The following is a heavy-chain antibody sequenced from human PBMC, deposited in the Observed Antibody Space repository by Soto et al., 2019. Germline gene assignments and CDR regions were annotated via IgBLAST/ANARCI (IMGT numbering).Heavy chain of an antibody. CDR1: GYTVTSYQ. J-gene: IGHJ6*02. CDR2: INQSGGRI. CDR3: ARDGPPTTTGVGPSYTMDI. Sequence: QMQLVQSGAEVKKTGASVKVSCKASGYTVTSYQMHWVRQAPGQGLEWMGIINQSGGRITYAPRFQGRVMMTRDTATNTVYMELRSLISDDTAVYYCARDGPPTTTGVGPSYTMDIWGLGTTVTVS. V-gene: IGHV1-46*01. D-gene: IGHD1-1*01.